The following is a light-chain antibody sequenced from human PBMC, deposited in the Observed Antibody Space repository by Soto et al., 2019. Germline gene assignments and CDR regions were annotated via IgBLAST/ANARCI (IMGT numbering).Light chain of an antibody. V-gene: IGKV3-11*01. J-gene: IGKJ5*01. CDR3: QQRSNRPPGIT. CDR2: GAS. CDR1: QSVSSN. Sequence: EILLTQSPASLSLSTVEAATFSCRVIQSVSSNLAWYQQKPGQAPRLLIYGASTRATGIPARFSGSGSGTDFTLTISSLEPEDFAVYYCQQRSNRPPGITFGQGTRLEIK.